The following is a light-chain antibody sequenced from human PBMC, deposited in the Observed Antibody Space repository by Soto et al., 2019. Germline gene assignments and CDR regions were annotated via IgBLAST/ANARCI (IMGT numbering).Light chain of an antibody. CDR1: KNDIGVYDF. Sequence: QSALTQPPSASGSPGQSVTISCTGTKNDIGVYDFVSWYQHHPGKAPKLMIYEVSNRPSGVSNRFSGSKSGNTASLTISGLQAVDEADYYCTSYTSISLYVFGTGTKLTVL. J-gene: IGLJ1*01. V-gene: IGLV2-14*01. CDR2: EVS. CDR3: TSYTSISLYV.